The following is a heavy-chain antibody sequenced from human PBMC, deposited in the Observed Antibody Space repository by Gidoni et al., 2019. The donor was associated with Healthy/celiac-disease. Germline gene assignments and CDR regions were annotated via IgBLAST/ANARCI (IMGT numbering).Heavy chain of an antibody. Sequence: EVQLVESGGGLVKPGGSLRLSCAAPGFTFSNAWMNWVHQAPGKGLEWVGRIKSKTDGGTTDYAAPVKGRFTISRDDSKNTLYLQMNSLKTEDTAVYYCTTWNGYTKGSFDYWGQGTLVTVSS. CDR2: IKSKTDGGTT. D-gene: IGHD5-12*01. J-gene: IGHJ4*02. V-gene: IGHV3-15*07. CDR3: TTWNGYTKGSFDY. CDR1: GFTFSNAW.